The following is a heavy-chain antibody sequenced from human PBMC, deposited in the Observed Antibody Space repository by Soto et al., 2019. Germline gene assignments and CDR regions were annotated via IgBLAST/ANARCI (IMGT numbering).Heavy chain of an antibody. CDR2: INQDGSEK. Sequence: GGSLRLSCAASGFTFSAYWMDWVRQTPGRGLEWVANINQDGSEKNYVDSVKGRFTISRDNAKNSLYLQMSSLTAEDSALYYCSRSLDSWGQGTLVTVSS. CDR1: GFTFSAYW. V-gene: IGHV3-7*01. J-gene: IGHJ4*02. CDR3: SRSLDS.